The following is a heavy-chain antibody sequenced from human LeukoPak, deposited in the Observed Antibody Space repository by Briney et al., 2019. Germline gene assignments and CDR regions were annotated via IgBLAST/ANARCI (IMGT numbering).Heavy chain of an antibody. V-gene: IGHV4-38-2*01. CDR3: ARRPSGSTARDHRPDWYFDL. D-gene: IGHD6-25*01. CDR1: GYSISTGYY. Sequence: SETLSLTCVVSGYSISTGYYWGWIRQPPGKGLEWIGSIYHSGNTYHSPSLKSRVTISVDTSKNQFSLNLTSVTAADTAVYYCARRPSGSTARDHRPDWYFDLWGPGTLVTVSS. J-gene: IGHJ2*01. CDR2: IYHSGNT.